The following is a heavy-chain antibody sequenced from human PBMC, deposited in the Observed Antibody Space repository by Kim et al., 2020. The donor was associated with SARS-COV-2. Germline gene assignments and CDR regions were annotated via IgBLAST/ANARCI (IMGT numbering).Heavy chain of an antibody. Sequence: GGSLRLSCAASGFTFSSYFMTWVRQAPGKGLEWVADIRQDGSDKYYGDSVKGRFTVSRDNAKNSLYLQMSSLRVDDTAVYYCARTTSAGGTYWGQGTLVT. CDR1: GFTFSSYF. D-gene: IGHD2-2*01. V-gene: IGHV3-7*01. J-gene: IGHJ4*02. CDR2: IRQDGSDK. CDR3: ARTTSAGGTY.